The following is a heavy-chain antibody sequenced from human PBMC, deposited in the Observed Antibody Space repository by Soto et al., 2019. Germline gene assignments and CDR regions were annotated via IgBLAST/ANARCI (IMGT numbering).Heavy chain of an antibody. D-gene: IGHD3-22*01. V-gene: IGHV4-39*01. CDR3: ARRGYSSGYHDY. J-gene: IGHJ4*02. CDR2: IFHTGST. Sequence: SETLSLTCTVSGGSITSSSYYWGWIRQPPGKGLEWIGNIFHTGSTYHNLSLKSRVTISIDTSKNQFSLKLSSVTATDTAVYYCARRGYSSGYHDYWGQGTLVTVSS. CDR1: GGSITSSSYY.